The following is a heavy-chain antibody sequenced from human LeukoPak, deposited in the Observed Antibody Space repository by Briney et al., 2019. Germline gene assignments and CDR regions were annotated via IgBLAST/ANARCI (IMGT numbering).Heavy chain of an antibody. CDR3: SSTYCSGGSCYWALAH. CDR2: TYYGGST. J-gene: IGHJ4*02. CDR1: GGSISSYY. V-gene: IGHV4-59*08. D-gene: IGHD2-15*01. Sequence: SETRSLTCTVSGGSISSYYWSWIRQPPGKGLEWIGHTYYGGSTNYNPSLNNRSTISVDTSRSQFSLKLSSVTAADAAMYYCSSTYCSGGSCYWALAHWGQGTPVTVSS.